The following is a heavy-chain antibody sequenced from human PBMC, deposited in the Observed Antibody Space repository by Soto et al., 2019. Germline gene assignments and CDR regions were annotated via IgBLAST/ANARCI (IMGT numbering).Heavy chain of an antibody. D-gene: IGHD3-22*01. CDR1: GFTFSSYG. J-gene: IGHJ4*02. CDR2: ITYDGSSK. Sequence: GGSLRLSCVASGFTFSSYGMHWVRQAPGKGLEWVAVITYDGSSKYYADSVRGRFTISRDNSKNTLYLQINSLRAEDTAVYYCAKVPVYYYDTSGYPNVNSYWGQGTLVTVSS. CDR3: AKVPVYYYDTSGYPNVNSY. V-gene: IGHV3-30*18.